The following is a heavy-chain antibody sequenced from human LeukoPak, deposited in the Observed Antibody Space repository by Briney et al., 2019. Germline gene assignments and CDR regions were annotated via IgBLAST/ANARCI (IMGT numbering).Heavy chain of an antibody. Sequence: PSETLSLTCTLSGGSISSGGYLWSWIRQNPGKGLEWIGYIYHGGNTYYDPSLKSRVTISVDTSKNQFSLKLSSVTAADTAVYYCARVRYYGSGEEIDPWGQGTLVTVSS. CDR2: IYHGGNT. CDR1: GGSISSGGYL. V-gene: IGHV4-31*03. J-gene: IGHJ5*02. D-gene: IGHD3-10*01. CDR3: ARVRYYGSGEEIDP.